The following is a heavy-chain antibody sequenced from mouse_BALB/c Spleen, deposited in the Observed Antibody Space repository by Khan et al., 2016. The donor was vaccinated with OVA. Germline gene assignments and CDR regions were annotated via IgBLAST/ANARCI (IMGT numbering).Heavy chain of an antibody. CDR2: IWSGGST. J-gene: IGHJ3*01. Sequence: VQLQESGPGLVQPSQSLSITCTVSGFSLTNYGVHWVRQPPGKGLEWLGVIWSGGSTDYNAALISRMNISKDNSKNQVFFKMNSLQTHDSATYCCARSALAFAFWGQGTLVTVSS. V-gene: IGHV2-2*01. D-gene: IGHD6-1*01. CDR3: ARSALAFAF. CDR1: GFSLTNYG.